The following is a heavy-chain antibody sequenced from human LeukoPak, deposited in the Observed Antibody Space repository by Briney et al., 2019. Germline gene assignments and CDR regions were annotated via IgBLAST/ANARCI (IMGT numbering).Heavy chain of an antibody. V-gene: IGHV4-34*01. J-gene: IGHJ3*02. CDR3: ARVGGVLGDAFDI. Sequence: SETLSLTCAVYGGSFSGYYWSWIRQPPGKGLEWIGEINHSGSTNYNPSLKSRVTISVDTSKNQFSLKLSSVTAADTAVYYCARVGGVLGDAFDIWGQGTMVTVSS. D-gene: IGHD3-16*01. CDR2: INHSGST. CDR1: GGSFSGYY.